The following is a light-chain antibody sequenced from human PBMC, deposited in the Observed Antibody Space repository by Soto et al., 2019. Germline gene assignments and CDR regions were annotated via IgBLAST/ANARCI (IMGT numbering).Light chain of an antibody. CDR1: SSGVGSGNR. CDR2: GVS. CDR3: SSYTSSITYV. V-gene: IGLV2-18*02. J-gene: IGLJ1*01. Sequence: QSALTQPPSVSGSPGQSVTISCTGTSSGVGSGNRVSWYQQPPGTAPKLIIFGVSNRPSGVPDRFSGSRSGNTASLIISGLQAEDEADYYCSSYTSSITYVFGTGTKLTVL.